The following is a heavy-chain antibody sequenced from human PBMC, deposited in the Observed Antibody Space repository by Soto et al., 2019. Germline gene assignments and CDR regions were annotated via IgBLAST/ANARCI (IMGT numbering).Heavy chain of an antibody. Sequence: HPWGSLRLSCAASGFTFSSYAMSWVRQAPGKGLELVSTISVSGGSTYYADPVQGRFTISRDNSKNTLYLQMNSLRAEDTAVYYCASSTSPLNWFDPWGQGTLVTVSS. V-gene: IGHV3-23*01. CDR2: ISVSGGST. J-gene: IGHJ5*02. CDR3: ASSTSPLNWFDP. CDR1: GFTFSSYA. D-gene: IGHD2-2*01.